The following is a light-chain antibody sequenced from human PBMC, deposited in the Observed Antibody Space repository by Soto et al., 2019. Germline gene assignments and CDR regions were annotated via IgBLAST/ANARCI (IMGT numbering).Light chain of an antibody. J-gene: IGKJ4*01. V-gene: IGKV3-20*01. CDR3: QQYGSSPPLT. Sequence: EIVLTQSPGTLSLSPGERATLSCRASQSVSSSYLAWYQQTPGQAPRLLIYGASSRATGIPDRFSGSGSGTDFNLTISRLEPEDFAVYYCQQYGSSPPLTFGGGTKVEIK. CDR1: QSVSSSY. CDR2: GAS.